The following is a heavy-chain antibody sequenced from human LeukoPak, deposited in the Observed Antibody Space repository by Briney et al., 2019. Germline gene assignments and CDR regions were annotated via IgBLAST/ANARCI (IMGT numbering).Heavy chain of an antibody. V-gene: IGHV4-34*01. CDR2: INHSGST. CDR1: GGSFSGYY. D-gene: IGHD3-22*01. CDR3: ARGNLYYFDSSGYYFKFDY. J-gene: IGHJ4*02. Sequence: SETLSLTCTVYGGSFSGYYWSWIRQPPGKGLEWIGEINHSGSTNYIPSLKSRVTISVDTSKNQFSLKLSSVTAADTAVYYCARGNLYYFDSSGYYFKFDYWGQGTLVTVSS.